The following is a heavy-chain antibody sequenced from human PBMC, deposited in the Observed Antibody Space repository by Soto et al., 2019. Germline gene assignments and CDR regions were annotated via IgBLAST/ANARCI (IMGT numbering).Heavy chain of an antibody. Sequence: GASVKVSCKASGFTFTSSAVQWVRQARGQRLEWIGWIVVGSGNTNYAQKFQERVTITRDMSTSTAYMELSSLRSEDTAVYYCAADIPNSSNSGYGPRPTPGFWGQGTLVTVSS. J-gene: IGHJ4*02. CDR2: IVVGSGNT. V-gene: IGHV1-58*01. CDR3: AADIPNSSNSGYGPRPTPGF. D-gene: IGHD5-12*01. CDR1: GFTFTSSA.